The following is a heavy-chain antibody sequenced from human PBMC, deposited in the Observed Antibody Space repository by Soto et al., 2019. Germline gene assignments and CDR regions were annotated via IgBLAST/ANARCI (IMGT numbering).Heavy chain of an antibody. CDR2: ISYDGSSE. Sequence: QVQLVESGGGVVQPGWSLRLSCATSGFTFSSYAMHWVRQAPGKGLEWVALISYDGSSEYSADSVKGRFTISRENSKNPLDVKMTSLRLEATAVYYFVSSFRIGAFYNYVMAVWAQGPRSP. CDR3: VSSFRIGAFYNYVMAV. CDR1: GFTFSSYA. J-gene: IGHJ6*02. D-gene: IGHD1-20*01. V-gene: IGHV3-30-3*01.